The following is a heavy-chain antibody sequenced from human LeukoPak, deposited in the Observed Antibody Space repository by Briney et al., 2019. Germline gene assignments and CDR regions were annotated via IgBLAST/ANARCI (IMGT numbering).Heavy chain of an antibody. CDR1: GYTFTSYF. J-gene: IGHJ4*02. CDR3: ARTAGRTFDY. CDR2: INPSGGST. Sequence: ASVKISCKASGYTFTSYFMHWVRQAPGQGLEWMGIINPSGGSTSYAQKFQGRVTMTRGTSTSTVYMELSSLRSEDTAVYYCARTAGRTFDYWGQGTLVTVSS. D-gene: IGHD6-6*01. V-gene: IGHV1-46*01.